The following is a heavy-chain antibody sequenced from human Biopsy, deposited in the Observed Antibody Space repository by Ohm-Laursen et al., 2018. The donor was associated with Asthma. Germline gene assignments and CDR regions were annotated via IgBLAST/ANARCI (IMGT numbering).Heavy chain of an antibody. CDR2: ISVYNGNT. CDR3: ARAVDYSHYYGIDV. J-gene: IGHJ6*01. Sequence: GSSVKVSCKTPGYTFNSAGITWVRQAPGQGLEWMGWISVYNGNTKVAQKLQDRVTMITDTSTSTAYMELRSLRSDDTAVYFCARAVDYSHYYGIDVWGQGTTVTVSP. D-gene: IGHD3-10*01. CDR1: GYTFNSAG. V-gene: IGHV1-18*01.